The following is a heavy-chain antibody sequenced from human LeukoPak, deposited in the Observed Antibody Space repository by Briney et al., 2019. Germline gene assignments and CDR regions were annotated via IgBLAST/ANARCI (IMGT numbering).Heavy chain of an antibody. D-gene: IGHD5-18*01. J-gene: IGHJ4*02. Sequence: GGSLRLSCAASGFSFSGYEMNWVRQAPGKGLEWVSYISRGGSTIYYADSVKGRFAFSRDNAKNSLYLQMNSLRAEDTAVYYCASNTGYSYGYFDYWGQGTLVTVSS. CDR2: ISRGGSTI. V-gene: IGHV3-48*03. CDR3: ASNTGYSYGYFDY. CDR1: GFSFSGYE.